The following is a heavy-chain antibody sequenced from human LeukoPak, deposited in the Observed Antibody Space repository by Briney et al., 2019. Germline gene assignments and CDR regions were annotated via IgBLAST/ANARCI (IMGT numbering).Heavy chain of an antibody. CDR3: ANIQIYDVSYGSGY. J-gene: IGHJ4*02. CDR2: INPNSGGT. Sequence: ASVKVSCKASGYTFTGYYMHWVRQAPGQGLEWMGRINPNSGGTNYAQKFQGRVTMTRDTSISTAYMELSRLRSDDTAVYYCANIQIYDVSYGSGYWGQGTLVTVSS. D-gene: IGHD3-16*01. CDR1: GYTFTGYY. V-gene: IGHV1-2*06.